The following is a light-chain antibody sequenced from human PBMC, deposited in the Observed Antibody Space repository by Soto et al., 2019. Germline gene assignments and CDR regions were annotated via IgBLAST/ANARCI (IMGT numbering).Light chain of an antibody. J-gene: IGKJ1*01. CDR3: QQYGSSPQA. V-gene: IGKV3-20*01. Sequence: EIVLTQSPGTLSLSPGERATLSCRASQSVSSSYLAWYQQKPGQAPRLLIYGASSRATVIPDRFSGSGSGTDFTLTISRLEPEDCAVYYCQQYGSSPQACGQGTKVEI. CDR2: GAS. CDR1: QSVSSSY.